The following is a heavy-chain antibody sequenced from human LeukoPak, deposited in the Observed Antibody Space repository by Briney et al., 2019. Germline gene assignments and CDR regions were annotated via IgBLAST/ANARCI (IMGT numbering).Heavy chain of an antibody. CDR3: ARGRRRITIFGVAPADYYYGMDV. Sequence: GGSLRLSCEASGFTFSTYGMNWARQAPGKGLEWVSSISSSSSYIYYADSVKGRFTISRDNAKNSLYLQMNSLRAEDTAVYYCARGRRRITIFGVAPADYYYGMDVWGQGTTVTVSS. V-gene: IGHV3-21*01. J-gene: IGHJ6*02. D-gene: IGHD3-3*01. CDR2: ISSSSSYI. CDR1: GFTFSTYG.